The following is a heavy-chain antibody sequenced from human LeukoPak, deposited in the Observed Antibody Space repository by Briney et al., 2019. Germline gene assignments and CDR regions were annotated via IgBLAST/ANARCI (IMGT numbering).Heavy chain of an antibody. J-gene: IGHJ4*02. D-gene: IGHD3-10*01. Sequence: SETLSLTCTVSGGSISSGGYYWSWIRQPPGKGLEWVGYIYYSGSTYYNPSLKSRVTISVDTSKNQFSLKLSSVTAADTAVYYCARRYGSGSSLDYWGQGTLVTVSS. CDR3: ARRYGSGSSLDY. CDR1: GGSISSGGYY. CDR2: IYYSGST. V-gene: IGHV4-30-4*01.